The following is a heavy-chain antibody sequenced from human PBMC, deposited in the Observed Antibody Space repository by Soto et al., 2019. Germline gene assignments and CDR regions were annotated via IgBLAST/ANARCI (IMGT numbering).Heavy chain of an antibody. D-gene: IGHD5-12*01. CDR1: GYTFTSYW. CDR2: IDPSDSYT. J-gene: IGHJ3*02. Sequence: ESLKISCKAIGYTFTSYWISWVRQMPGKGLEWMGRIDPSDSYTNYSPSFQGHVTISADKSVSTAYLQWSSLKASDTAMYYCARRGYGGYGGGDAFDIWGQGAMVTVSS. CDR3: ARRGYGGYGGGDAFDI. V-gene: IGHV5-10-1*01.